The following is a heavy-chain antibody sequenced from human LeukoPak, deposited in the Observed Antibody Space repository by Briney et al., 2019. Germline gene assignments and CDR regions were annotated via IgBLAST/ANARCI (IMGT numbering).Heavy chain of an antibody. D-gene: IGHD6-6*01. CDR1: GFTVSSNY. CDR3: ARVIEYSSSFDY. V-gene: IGHV3-53*01. Sequence: GGSLRLSCAASGFTVSSNYMTWVRQAPAQGLEWVSVIYFGGTTYYADSVKGRFTISRDNAKNSLYLQMNSLRVEDTAVYYCARVIEYSSSFDYWGQGTLVTVSS. CDR2: IYFGGTT. J-gene: IGHJ4*02.